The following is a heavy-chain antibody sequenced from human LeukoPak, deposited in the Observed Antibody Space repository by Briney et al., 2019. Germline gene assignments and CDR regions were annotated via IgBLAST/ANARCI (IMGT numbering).Heavy chain of an antibody. D-gene: IGHD2-2*02. CDR2: IYYSGST. J-gene: IGHJ6*02. CDR1: GGSISSYY. V-gene: IGHV4-59*01. CDR3: ARGGGGYCSSTSCYTLPWYYYYYGMDV. Sequence: SETLSLTCTVSGGSISSYYWGWIRQPPGKGLEWIGYIYYSGSTNYNPSLKSRVTISVDTSKNQFSLKLSSVTAADTAVYYCARGGGGYCSSTSCYTLPWYYYYYGMDVWGQGTTVTVSS.